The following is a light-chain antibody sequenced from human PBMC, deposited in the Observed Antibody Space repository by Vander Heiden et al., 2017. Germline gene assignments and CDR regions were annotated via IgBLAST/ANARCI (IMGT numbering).Light chain of an antibody. CDR2: EVS. J-gene: IGLJ2*01. V-gene: IGLV2-14*01. CDR1: SSDVGGYNY. CDR3: SSYTSSSTGVV. Sequence: QSALTQPASVSGSPGQSITISCTGTSSDVGGYNYVSWYQQHPGKAPKLMIYEVSNRPSGVSNRFSGSKSGNTASLTIFGLQAEDEADYYCSSYTSSSTGVVFGGGTKLTVL.